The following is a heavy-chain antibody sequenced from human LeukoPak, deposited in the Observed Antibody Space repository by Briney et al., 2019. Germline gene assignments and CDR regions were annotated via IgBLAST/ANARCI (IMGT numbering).Heavy chain of an antibody. D-gene: IGHD3-10*01. CDR2: IYTSGST. CDR3: ARQKTYYYGSGSPHIDY. Sequence: PSETLSLTCTVSGGSISSHYWSWIRQPAGKGLEWIGRIYTSGSTNYNPSLKSRVTMSVDTSKNQFSLKLSSVTAADTAVYYCARQKTYYYGSGSPHIDYWGQGTLVTVSS. J-gene: IGHJ4*02. CDR1: GGSISSHY. V-gene: IGHV4-4*07.